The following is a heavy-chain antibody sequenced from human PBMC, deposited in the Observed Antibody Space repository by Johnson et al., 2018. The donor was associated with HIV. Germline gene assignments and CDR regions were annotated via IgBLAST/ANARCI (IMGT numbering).Heavy chain of an antibody. D-gene: IGHD1-20*01. Sequence: VQLVESGGGLVQPGRSLRLSCAASGFTFDDYAMHWVRQAPGKGLEWVSGISWNSGSIGYADSVKGRFTISRDNSKNTLYLQMNSLRAEDTAVYYCAREGGYNWNAVGFRDVFDIWGQGTMVTVSS. CDR1: GFTFDDYA. CDR2: ISWNSGSI. CDR3: AREGGYNWNAVGFRDVFDI. V-gene: IGHV3-9*01. J-gene: IGHJ3*02.